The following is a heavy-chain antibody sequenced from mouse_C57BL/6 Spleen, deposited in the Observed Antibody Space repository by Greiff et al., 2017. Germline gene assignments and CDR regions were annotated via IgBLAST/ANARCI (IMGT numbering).Heavy chain of an antibody. CDR3: ARSAYDSGRSYGFAD. CDR2: IHPDTGST. CDR1: GYTFTSYW. J-gene: IGHJ3*01. Sequence: VQLQESGAELVKPGASVKLSCKASGYTFTSYWMHWVKQRPGQGLEWIGMIHPDTGSTNYNEKFKSKATLTVDKSSSTAYMQLSSLTSEDSAVYYCARSAYDSGRSYGFADWGQGALVTVAA. D-gene: IGHD1-1*01. V-gene: IGHV1-64*01.